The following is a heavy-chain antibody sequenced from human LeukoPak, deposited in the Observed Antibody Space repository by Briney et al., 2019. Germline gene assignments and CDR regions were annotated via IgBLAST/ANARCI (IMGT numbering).Heavy chain of an antibody. CDR1: GFTFSSYA. CDR3: ASSPSDYYDSSGYLDY. D-gene: IGHD3-22*01. CDR2: IIPIFGTA. V-gene: IGHV1-69*06. J-gene: IGHJ4*02. Sequence: PGGSLRLSCAASGFTFSSYAISWVRQAPGQGLEWMGGIIPIFGTANYAQKFQGRVTITADKSTSTAYMELRSLRSDDTAVYYCASSPSDYYDSSGYLDYWGQGTLVTVSS.